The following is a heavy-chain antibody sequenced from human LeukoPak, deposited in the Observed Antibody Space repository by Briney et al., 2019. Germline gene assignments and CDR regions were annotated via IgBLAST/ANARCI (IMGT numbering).Heavy chain of an antibody. CDR2: ISGSGGSI. Sequence: GALRLSCAASGFTFSSYAMSWVRQAPGKGLEWVSAISGSGGSIYYADSVKGRFTISRDNSKNTLYLQMNSLRAEDTAVYYCTTAPEWTLTDYWGQGTLVTVSS. CDR3: TTAPEWTLTDY. D-gene: IGHD3-3*01. J-gene: IGHJ4*02. V-gene: IGHV3-23*01. CDR1: GFTFSSYA.